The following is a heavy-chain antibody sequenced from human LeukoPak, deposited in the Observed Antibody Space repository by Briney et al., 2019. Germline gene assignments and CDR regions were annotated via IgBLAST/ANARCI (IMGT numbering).Heavy chain of an antibody. Sequence: SETLSLTCAVSGYSISSGYYWGWIRQPPGKGLEWIGSVYHSGSTYYNPSLKSRVTISVDTSKNQFSLKLSSVTAADTAVYYCARVTGYSRFDPWGQGTLVTVSS. CDR1: GYSISSGYY. CDR2: VYHSGST. D-gene: IGHD6-13*01. V-gene: IGHV4-38-2*01. J-gene: IGHJ5*02. CDR3: ARVTGYSRFDP.